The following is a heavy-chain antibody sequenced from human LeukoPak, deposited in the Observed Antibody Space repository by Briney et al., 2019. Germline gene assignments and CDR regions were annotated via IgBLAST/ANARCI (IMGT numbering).Heavy chain of an antibody. CDR1: GFTFSSYE. V-gene: IGHV3-48*03. CDR3: ARKYCSSTSCLFDY. D-gene: IGHD2-2*01. CDR2: ISNSGSPI. Sequence: GGSLRLSCAASGFTFSSYEMNRVRQAPGKGLEWVSYISNSGSPIYYADSVKGRFTISRDNAKNSLYLQMNSLRAEDTAVYYCARKYCSSTSCLFDYWGQGTLVTVSS. J-gene: IGHJ4*02.